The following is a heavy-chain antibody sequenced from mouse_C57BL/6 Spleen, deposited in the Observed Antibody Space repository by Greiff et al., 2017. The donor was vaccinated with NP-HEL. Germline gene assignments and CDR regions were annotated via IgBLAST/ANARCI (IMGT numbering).Heavy chain of an antibody. V-gene: IGHV1-76*01. D-gene: IGHD1-1*01. CDR3: ARDHYGSSSYYYAMDY. Sequence: VQLQQSGAELVRPGASVKLSCKASGYTFTDYYINWVKQRPGQGLEWIARIYPGSGNTYYNEKFTGKATLTAEKSSSTAYMQLSSLTSEDSAVYFCARDHYGSSSYYYAMDYWGQGTSVTVSS. CDR2: IYPGSGNT. CDR1: GYTFTDYY. J-gene: IGHJ4*01.